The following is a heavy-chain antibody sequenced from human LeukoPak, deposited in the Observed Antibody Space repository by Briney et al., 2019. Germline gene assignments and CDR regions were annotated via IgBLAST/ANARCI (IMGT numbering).Heavy chain of an antibody. CDR1: GCTFSGFY. Sequence: GASVKVSCKASGCTFSGFYIHWVRQAPGQGLEWMGWINPNSGVTNYAQKLQGRVTITRDTSIDTAYMQLSRLRSDDTAVYYCANDRYGDYEAPFHYYMDAWGRGTTVTVSS. CDR2: INPNSGVT. D-gene: IGHD5-12*01. V-gene: IGHV1-2*02. CDR3: ANDRYGDYEAPFHYYMDA. J-gene: IGHJ6*03.